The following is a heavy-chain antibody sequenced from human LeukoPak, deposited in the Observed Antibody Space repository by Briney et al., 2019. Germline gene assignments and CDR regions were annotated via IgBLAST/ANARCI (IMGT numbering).Heavy chain of an antibody. CDR2: IRRSTDGGTA. CDR3: PPLQAVAGIGFDP. V-gene: IGHV3-15*01. Sequence: GGSLRLSCAASGFTFSDAGMSWVRQAPGKGLEWVSRIRRSTDGGTADYAAPVPVRFTISRDDSKNTQYLQMNSLSTDETDVYYCPPLQAVAGIGFDPWRQGTLVTVSS. J-gene: IGHJ5*02. D-gene: IGHD6-19*01. CDR1: GFTFSDAG.